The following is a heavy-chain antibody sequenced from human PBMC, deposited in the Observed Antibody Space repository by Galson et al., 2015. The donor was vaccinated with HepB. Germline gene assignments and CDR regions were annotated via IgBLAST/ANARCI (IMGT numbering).Heavy chain of an antibody. Sequence: LSLTCTVSGGSISSGSYYWSWIRQPAGKGLEWIGRIYTSGSTNYNPSLKSRVTISVDTSKNQFSLKLSSVTAADTAVYYCARVVRGSSWYGGAFDIWGQGTMVTVSS. D-gene: IGHD6-13*01. J-gene: IGHJ3*02. V-gene: IGHV4-61*02. CDR1: GGSISSGSYY. CDR2: IYTSGST. CDR3: ARVVRGSSWYGGAFDI.